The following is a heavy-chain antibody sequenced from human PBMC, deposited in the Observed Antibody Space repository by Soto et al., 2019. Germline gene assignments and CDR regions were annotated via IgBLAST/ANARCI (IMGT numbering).Heavy chain of an antibody. Sequence: KTSETLSLTCTVSGGSVSSGSYYWSWIRQPPGKGLEWIGYIYYSGSTNYNPSLKSRVTISVDTSKDQFSLKLSSVTAADTAVYYCARGGYSYGFGRVISTDPDYWGQGTLVTVSS. CDR1: GGSVSSGSYY. J-gene: IGHJ4*02. V-gene: IGHV4-61*01. D-gene: IGHD5-18*01. CDR3: ARGGYSYGFGRVISTDPDY. CDR2: IYYSGST.